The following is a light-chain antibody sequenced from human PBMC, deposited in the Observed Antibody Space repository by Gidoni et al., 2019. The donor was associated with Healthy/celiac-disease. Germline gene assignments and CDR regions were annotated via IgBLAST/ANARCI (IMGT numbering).Light chain of an antibody. Sequence: SYVLTQPPSVSVAPGTTARITCGGNNIGSKSVHWYQQKPGQAPVLVIYYDSDRPSGIPERFSGSNSGNTATLTISRVEAGDEADYYCQVWDSSSDHVVSGGGTKLTVL. CDR1: NIGSKS. J-gene: IGLJ2*01. CDR3: QVWDSSSDHVV. V-gene: IGLV3-21*04. CDR2: YDS.